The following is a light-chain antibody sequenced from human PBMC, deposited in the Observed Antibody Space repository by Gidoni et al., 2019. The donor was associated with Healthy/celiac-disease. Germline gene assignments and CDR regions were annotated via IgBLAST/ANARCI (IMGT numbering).Light chain of an antibody. CDR3: QQYNNWPRLT. Sequence: IVMTQSPATLPVSPGERATLSCSPSQSLSSNLAWYQQKPGQAPRLLIYGAATRATGIPARFSGSGSGTEFTLTISSLQSEDFAVYYCQQYNNWPRLTFGGGTKVEIK. CDR2: GAA. V-gene: IGKV3-15*01. J-gene: IGKJ4*01. CDR1: QSLSSN.